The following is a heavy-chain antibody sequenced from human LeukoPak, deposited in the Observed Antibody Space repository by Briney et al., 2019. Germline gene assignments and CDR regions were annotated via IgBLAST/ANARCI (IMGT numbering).Heavy chain of an antibody. D-gene: IGHD3-3*01. V-gene: IGHV4-39*01. CDR3: ARQAITRQGQPFLANYFNF. CDR2: IYYTGST. J-gene: IGHJ4*02. CDR1: GGSISSSNYY. Sequence: SETLSLTCTVSGGSISSSNYYWGWIRQPPGKGLEWIGSIYYTGSTYYSPSLKRRVNISVETSKNQVSLRLSSVTAADTAVYLCARQAITRQGQPFLANYFNFWGQGSLVGVSS.